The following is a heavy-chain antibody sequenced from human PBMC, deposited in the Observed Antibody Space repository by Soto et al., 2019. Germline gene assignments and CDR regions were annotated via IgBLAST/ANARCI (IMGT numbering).Heavy chain of an antibody. CDR3: ARDRSRTTNAFDI. CDR2: IISSGTYI. J-gene: IGHJ3*02. Sequence: EVQLVESGGGRVKPGGSLRLSCAASGFTCSTYSLTWVRQAPGKGLEWVSSIISSGTYIFYADSVKCRFTISRDNAQTSLFLQMNSMCAYDAAVYFCARDRSRTTNAFDIWGQGTMVTVSS. V-gene: IGHV3-21*01. CDR1: GFTCSTYS.